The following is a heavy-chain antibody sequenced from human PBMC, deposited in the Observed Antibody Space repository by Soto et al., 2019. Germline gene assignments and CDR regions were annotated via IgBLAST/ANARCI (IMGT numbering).Heavy chain of an antibody. D-gene: IGHD1-26*01. CDR2: IIPIFGTA. V-gene: IGHV1-69*01. J-gene: IGHJ3*02. CDR1: GGTFSSYA. CDR3: ARLVGATFPARHDAFDI. Sequence: QVQLVQSGAEVKKPGSSVKVSCKASGGTFSSYAISWVRQAPGQGLEWMGGIIPIFGTANYAQKFQRRVTITADESTSTAYMELSSLRSEDTAVYYCARLVGATFPARHDAFDIWGRGTMVTVSS.